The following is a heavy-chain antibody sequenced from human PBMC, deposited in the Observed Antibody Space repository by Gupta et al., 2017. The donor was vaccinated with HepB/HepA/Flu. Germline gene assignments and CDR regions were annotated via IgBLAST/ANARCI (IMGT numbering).Heavy chain of an antibody. V-gene: IGHV3-7*04. Sequence: EVQLVESGGGLVQPGGSLRLSCAASGFSFSYYTMYWFRQAPGKGLQWVASVKEDGSDKYRVDSVKGRFTISRDNAKNSGNLQMNSLRADDTAVYYCARGGSASFDFWGQGTMVTVSS. J-gene: IGHJ3*01. CDR1: GFSFSYYT. CDR3: ARGGSASFDF. D-gene: IGHD6-25*01. CDR2: VKEDGSDK.